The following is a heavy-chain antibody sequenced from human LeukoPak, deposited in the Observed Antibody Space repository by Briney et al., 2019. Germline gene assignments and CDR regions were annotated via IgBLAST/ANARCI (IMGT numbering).Heavy chain of an antibody. CDR1: GGSMSSYY. Sequence: SETLSLTCTVSGGSMSSYYWSWIRQPPGNGLEWIAYIYYSGSTNYNPSLKSRVTISVDTSKNQFSLKLSSVTAADTAVYYCARGLESEYRSSVGFDYWGQGTLVTVSS. CDR2: IYYSGST. D-gene: IGHD6-6*01. J-gene: IGHJ4*02. V-gene: IGHV4-59*12. CDR3: ARGLESEYRSSVGFDY.